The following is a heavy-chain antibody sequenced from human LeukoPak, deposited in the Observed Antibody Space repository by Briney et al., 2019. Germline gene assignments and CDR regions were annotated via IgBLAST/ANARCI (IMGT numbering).Heavy chain of an antibody. Sequence: GESLKISCKGSGYSFTSYWIGWVRRMPGKGLEWMGIIYPGDSDTRYSPSFQGQVTISADKSISTAYLQWSSLKASDTAMYYCARRTVVVVAASYDAFDIWGQGTMVTVSS. CDR3: ARRTVVVVAASYDAFDI. J-gene: IGHJ3*02. V-gene: IGHV5-51*01. CDR2: IYPGDSDT. CDR1: GYSFTSYW. D-gene: IGHD2-15*01.